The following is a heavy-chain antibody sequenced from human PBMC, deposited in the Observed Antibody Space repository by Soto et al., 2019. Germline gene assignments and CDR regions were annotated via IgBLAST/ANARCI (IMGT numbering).Heavy chain of an antibody. Sequence: QVQLVQSGAEVKKPGSSVKVSCKASGGTFSSYAISWVRQAPGQGLEWMGGIIPIFGTANYAQKFQGRVTMTADNATSTAYMVLGSLRSEDTAVYYCARYPPRDYYGTGSLTWALFDPLGQRTQVTISS. V-gene: IGHV1-69*06. CDR3: ARYPPRDYYGTGSLTWALFDP. CDR1: GGTFSSYA. J-gene: IGHJ5*02. D-gene: IGHD3-10*01. CDR2: IIPIFGTA.